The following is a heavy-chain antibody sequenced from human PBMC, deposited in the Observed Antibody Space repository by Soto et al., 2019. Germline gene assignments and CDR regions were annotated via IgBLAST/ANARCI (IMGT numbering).Heavy chain of an antibody. V-gene: IGHV4-59*01. CDR2: IYYSGST. CDR1: GGSISSYY. CDR3: ARDAAGLYNWFDP. D-gene: IGHD6-13*01. Sequence: PSETLSLTCTVSGGSISSYYWSWIRQPPGKGLEWIGYIYYSGSTNYNPSLKSRVTISVDTSKNQFSLKLSSVTAADTAVYYCARDAAGLYNWFDPWGQGTLVTSPQ. J-gene: IGHJ5*02.